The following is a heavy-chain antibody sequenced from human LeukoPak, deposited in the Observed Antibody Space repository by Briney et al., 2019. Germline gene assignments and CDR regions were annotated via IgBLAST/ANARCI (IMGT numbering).Heavy chain of an antibody. J-gene: IGHJ4*02. CDR1: SGSIGYFY. D-gene: IGHD2-8*01. V-gene: IGHV4-59*01. CDR2: IHYTGST. CDR3: ATYTNRLHY. Sequence: PSETLSLTCTVSSGSIGYFYWNWIRQPPGKGLEWIGYIHYTGSTNYNPSLKSRVTISVDTSKNQFSLKLSSVTAADTAVYYCATYTNRLHYWGQGTLVTVSS.